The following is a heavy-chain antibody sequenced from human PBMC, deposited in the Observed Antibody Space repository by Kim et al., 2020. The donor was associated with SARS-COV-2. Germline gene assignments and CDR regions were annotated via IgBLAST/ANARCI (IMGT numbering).Heavy chain of an antibody. CDR2: INHSGST. Sequence: SETLSLTCAVYGGSFSGYYWSWIRQPPGKGLEWIGEINHSGSTNYNPSLKSRVTISVDTSKNQFSLKLSPVTAADTAVYYCARLGFEAAAGIGFDYWGQGTLVTVSS. CDR1: GGSFSGYY. D-gene: IGHD6-13*01. CDR3: ARLGFEAAAGIGFDY. J-gene: IGHJ4*02. V-gene: IGHV4-34*01.